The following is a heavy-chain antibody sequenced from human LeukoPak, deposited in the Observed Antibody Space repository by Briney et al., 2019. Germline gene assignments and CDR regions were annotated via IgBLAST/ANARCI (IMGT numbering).Heavy chain of an antibody. D-gene: IGHD5-24*01. Sequence: GGSLRLSCAASGFTFDDYTMHWVRQAPGKGLEWVSLISWDGGSTYYADSVKGRFTISRDNSKNSLYLQMNSLRTKDTALYYCAKAAASTSSQGNYYYMDVWGKGTTVTVSS. CDR2: ISWDGGST. CDR3: AKAAASTSSQGNYYYMDV. J-gene: IGHJ6*03. V-gene: IGHV3-43*01. CDR1: GFTFDDYT.